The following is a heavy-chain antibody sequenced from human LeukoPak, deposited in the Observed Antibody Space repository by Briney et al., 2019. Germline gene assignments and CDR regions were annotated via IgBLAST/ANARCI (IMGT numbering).Heavy chain of an antibody. CDR2: INPSGGST. CDR3: ARVRDGFFLAFDY. J-gene: IGHJ4*02. CDR1: GGTLNSHI. D-gene: IGHD3-3*01. V-gene: IGHV1-46*02. Sequence: ASVKVSCKTSGGTLNSHIFSWVRQAPGQGLEWMGIINPSGGSTSYAQKFQGRVTMTRDTSTSTVYMELSSLRSEDTAVYYCARVRDGFFLAFDYWGQGTLVTVSS.